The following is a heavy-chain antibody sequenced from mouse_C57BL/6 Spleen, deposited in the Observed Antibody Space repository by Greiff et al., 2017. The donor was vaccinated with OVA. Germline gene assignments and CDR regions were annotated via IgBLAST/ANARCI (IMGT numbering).Heavy chain of an antibody. D-gene: IGHD2-2*01. Sequence: VQLQQSGTVLARPGASVKMSCKTSGYTFTSYWMHWVKQRPGQGLEWIGAIYPGHSDTSYNQKFKGKAKLTAVTSASTAYMERSSLTNEDSAVYYCTRPLSTMVTTEWFAYWGQGTLVTVSA. V-gene: IGHV1-5*01. CDR1: GYTFTSYW. CDR3: TRPLSTMVTTEWFAY. J-gene: IGHJ3*01. CDR2: IYPGHSDT.